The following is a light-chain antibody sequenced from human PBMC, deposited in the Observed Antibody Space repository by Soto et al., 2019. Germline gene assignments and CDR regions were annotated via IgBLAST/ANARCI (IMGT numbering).Light chain of an antibody. J-gene: IGLJ3*02. CDR1: SSNIGAGYD. V-gene: IGLV1-40*01. CDR2: GNS. CDR3: QSYDSSLSVLWV. Sequence: QPVLTQPPSVSGAPGQRVTISCTGSSSNIGAGYDVHWYQQLPGTAPKLLIYGNSNLPSGVPDRFSGSKSGTSASLAITGLQAEDEADYYCQSYDSSLSVLWVFGGGTKVTVL.